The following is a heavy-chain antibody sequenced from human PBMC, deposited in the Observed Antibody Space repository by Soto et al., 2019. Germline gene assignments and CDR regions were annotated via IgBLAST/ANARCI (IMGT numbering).Heavy chain of an antibody. J-gene: IGHJ4*02. CDR1: GYSFTSCW. V-gene: IGHV5-51*01. Sequence: PGESLKISCKGSGYSFTSCWIRCVRQMPGKGLEWKGIIYPRDSDTRYSPSIQGQVTISADKSISTAYLQWSSLKASDTAMYYCATTGRSSSWYYFDYWGQGTLVTVSS. CDR3: ATTGRSSSWYYFDY. CDR2: IYPRDSDT. D-gene: IGHD6-13*01.